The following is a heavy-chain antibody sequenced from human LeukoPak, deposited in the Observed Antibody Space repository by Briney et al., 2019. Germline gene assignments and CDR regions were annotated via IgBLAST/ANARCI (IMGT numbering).Heavy chain of an antibody. CDR3: ARDSKRYYGNNWFDP. V-gene: IGHV3-23*01. Sequence: PGGSLRLSCAASGFTFSSYAMSWVRQAPGKGLEWVSAISGSGGSTYYADSVKGRFTISRDNAKNTLYLQMNSLRAEDTAVYYCARDSKRYYGNNWFDPWGQGTLVTVSS. CDR1: GFTFSSYA. CDR2: ISGSGGST. D-gene: IGHD3-9*01. J-gene: IGHJ5*02.